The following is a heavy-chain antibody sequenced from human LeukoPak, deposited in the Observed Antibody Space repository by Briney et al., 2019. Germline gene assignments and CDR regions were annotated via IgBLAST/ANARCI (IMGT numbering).Heavy chain of an antibody. CDR1: GYTFTTYG. V-gene: IGHV1-18*01. D-gene: IGHD3-16*01. Sequence: ASVKVSCKASGYTFTTYGISWVRQAPGQGLEWVGWISAYNGNTNYVQKFQGRVTLTPDTSTSTDYMELRSLRSDDTAVYYCVRDKTWGTERGDAFDIWGLGTMVTVSS. J-gene: IGHJ3*02. CDR3: VRDKTWGTERGDAFDI. CDR2: ISAYNGNT.